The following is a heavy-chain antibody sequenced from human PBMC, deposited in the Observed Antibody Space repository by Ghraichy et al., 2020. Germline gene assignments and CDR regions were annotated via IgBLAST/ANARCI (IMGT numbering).Heavy chain of an antibody. D-gene: IGHD3-16*01. Sequence: SVKVSCKASGGTFSSYAISWVRQAPGQGLEWMGGIIPIFGTANYAQKFQGRVTITADESTSTAYMELSSLRSEDTAVYYCARVGERITDIYWYFDLWGRGTLVTVSS. CDR2: IIPIFGTA. CDR3: ARVGERITDIYWYFDL. V-gene: IGHV1-69*13. CDR1: GGTFSSYA. J-gene: IGHJ2*01.